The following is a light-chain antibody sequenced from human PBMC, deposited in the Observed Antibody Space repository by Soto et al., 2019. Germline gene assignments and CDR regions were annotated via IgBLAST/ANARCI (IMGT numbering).Light chain of an antibody. J-gene: IGKJ5*01. V-gene: IGKV1-39*01. CDR1: QDINSY. CDR2: DAT. Sequence: DIQMTQSPSSLSASVGDRVTITCQASQDINSYLNWYQQKPGKAPKLLIFDATNLETGVPSRFSGSGSGTDFTLTISSLQPEDFATYYCQQSYSTPITFGQGTRLEIK. CDR3: QQSYSTPIT.